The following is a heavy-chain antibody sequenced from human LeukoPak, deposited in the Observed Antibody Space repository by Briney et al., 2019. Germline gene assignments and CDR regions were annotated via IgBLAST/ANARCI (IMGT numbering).Heavy chain of an antibody. Sequence: ASVKVSCKASGYTFTSYDINWVRQAPGQGLEWMGWMNPNSGNTGYAQKFQGRVTMTRNTSISTAYMELSSLRSEDTAVYYCARXQTDLRYFDWFDYYYYGMDVWGQGTTVTVSS. D-gene: IGHD3-9*01. V-gene: IGHV1-8*01. CDR2: MNPNSGNT. CDR1: GYTFTSYD. CDR3: ARXQTDLRYFDWFDYYYYGMDV. J-gene: IGHJ6*02.